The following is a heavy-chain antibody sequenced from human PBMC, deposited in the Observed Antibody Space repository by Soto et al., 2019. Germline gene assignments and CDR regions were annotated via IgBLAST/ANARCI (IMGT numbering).Heavy chain of an antibody. CDR3: ASRLWSGDYYMAV. V-gene: IGHV3-66*01. J-gene: IGHJ6*03. CDR1: GFTVSSNY. CDR2: IYSGGST. Sequence: GGSLRLSCAASGFTVSSNYMSWVRQAPGKGLEWVSVIYSGGSTYYADSVKGRFTISRDNSKNTLYLQMNSLRAEDTAVYYCASRLWSGDYYMAVWGKGTTVTVSS. D-gene: IGHD3-3*01.